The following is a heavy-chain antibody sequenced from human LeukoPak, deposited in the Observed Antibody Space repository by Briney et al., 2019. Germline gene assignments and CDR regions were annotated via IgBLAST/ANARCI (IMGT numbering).Heavy chain of an antibody. CDR2: ITGNHGAT. J-gene: IGHJ5*02. Sequence: GWSRRLSCAASGFTCSRFAMTWVRQAPGKEQEWVSSITGNHGATYNIDSVKGRFTISRDNSQNTLYLQMNSLRAEDTAVYYCTKDPNGDYVGAFDPWGQGTLVTVSS. V-gene: IGHV3-23*01. D-gene: IGHD4-17*01. CDR1: GFTCSRFA. CDR3: TKDPNGDYVGAFDP.